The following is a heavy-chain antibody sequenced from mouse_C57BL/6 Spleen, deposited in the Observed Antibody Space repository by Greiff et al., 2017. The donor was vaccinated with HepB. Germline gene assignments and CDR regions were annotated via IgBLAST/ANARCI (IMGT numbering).Heavy chain of an antibody. Sequence: QVQLQQSGPGLVAPSQSLSITCTVSGFSLTSYAISWVRQPPGKGLEWLGVIWTGGGTNYNSALKSRLSISKDNSKSQVFLKMNSLQTDDTARYYCARNPLYYYGDGYFDVWGTGTTVTVSS. CDR3: ARNPLYYYGDGYFDV. D-gene: IGHD1-1*01. J-gene: IGHJ1*03. CDR2: IWTGGGT. V-gene: IGHV2-9-1*01. CDR1: GFSLTSYA.